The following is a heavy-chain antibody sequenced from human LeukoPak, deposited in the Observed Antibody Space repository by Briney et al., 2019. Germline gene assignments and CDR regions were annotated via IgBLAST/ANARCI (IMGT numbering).Heavy chain of an antibody. V-gene: IGHV3-30*02. CDR3: ATDGIVGATYGLGFDY. CDR2: IWYDGSNK. D-gene: IGHD1-26*01. J-gene: IGHJ4*02. Sequence: PGGSLRLSCAASGFTFSSYGMHWVRQAPGKGLEWVAVIWYDGSNKYYADSVKGRFTISRDNSKNTLYLQMNSLRAEDTAVYYCATDGIVGATYGLGFDYWGQGTLVTVSS. CDR1: GFTFSSYG.